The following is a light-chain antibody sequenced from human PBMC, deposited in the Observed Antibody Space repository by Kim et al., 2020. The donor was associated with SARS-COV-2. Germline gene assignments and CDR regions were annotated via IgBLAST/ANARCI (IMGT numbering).Light chain of an antibody. CDR3: QQRSDWPIT. CDR2: DAS. Sequence: EIVLTQSPATLSLSPGERATLSCRASQSVSSNLAWYQQKPGQAPRLLIYDASKRATGIPARFSGSGSGTDFSLTITSLEFEDSAVYYCQQRSDWPITFGQGTRLEIK. V-gene: IGKV3-11*01. CDR1: QSVSSN. J-gene: IGKJ5*01.